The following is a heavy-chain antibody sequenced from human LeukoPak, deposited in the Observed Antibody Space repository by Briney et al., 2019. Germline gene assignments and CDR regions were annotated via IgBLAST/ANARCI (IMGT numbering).Heavy chain of an antibody. D-gene: IGHD1-26*01. Sequence: GGSLRLYCASSGFTFSSYSMNWVRQAPGKGLEWVSSISSSSSYIYYADSVKGRFTISRDNAKNSLYLQMNSLRAEDTAVYYCARVRVTVGATRAFDYWGQGTLVTVSS. CDR1: GFTFSSYS. J-gene: IGHJ4*02. V-gene: IGHV3-21*01. CDR2: ISSSSSYI. CDR3: ARVRVTVGATRAFDY.